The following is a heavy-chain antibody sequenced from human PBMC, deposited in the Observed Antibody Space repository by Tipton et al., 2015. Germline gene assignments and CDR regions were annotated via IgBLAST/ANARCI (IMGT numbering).Heavy chain of an antibody. Sequence: TLSLTCTVSGDSVSRSDCAWGGIRQAPGKGLEWIGYMSHTGSTNLNPSLKSRVTISIDTSQNHFSLTLPSVTAADTAFYYCARDHWGSLDYWGPGILVTVSS. J-gene: IGHJ4*02. D-gene: IGHD7-27*01. V-gene: IGHV4-61*03. CDR3: ARDHWGSLDY. CDR1: GDSVSRSDCA. CDR2: MSHTGST.